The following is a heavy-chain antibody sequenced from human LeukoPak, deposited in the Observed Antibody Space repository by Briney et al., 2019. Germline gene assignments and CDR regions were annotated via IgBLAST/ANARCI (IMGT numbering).Heavy chain of an antibody. CDR2: IYPSDSDT. V-gene: IGHV5-51*01. CDR1: GYSFPNYW. CDR3: ARLSPGVGATAEY. D-gene: IGHD1-26*01. Sequence: GESLKISCKGSGYSFPNYWIGWVRQMPGKGLEWMGIIYPSDSDTRYNPSFQGQVTISADRSISTTSLQWRSLKASDTATYYCARLSPGVGATAEYWGQGTLVTVSS. J-gene: IGHJ4*02.